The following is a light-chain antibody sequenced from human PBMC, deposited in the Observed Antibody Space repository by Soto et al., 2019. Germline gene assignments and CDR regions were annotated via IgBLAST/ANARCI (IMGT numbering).Light chain of an antibody. CDR3: TSYTGSSTVV. Sequence: QSALTQSPSASGSPGQSVTISCTGTSSDVGGYDFVSWYQQRPGKAPKLMIYEVNNRPSGVSNRFSGSKSGNTASLTISGLQAEDEADYYCTSYTGSSTVVFGGGTQLTVL. CDR1: SSDVGGYDF. J-gene: IGLJ2*01. CDR2: EVN. V-gene: IGLV2-14*01.